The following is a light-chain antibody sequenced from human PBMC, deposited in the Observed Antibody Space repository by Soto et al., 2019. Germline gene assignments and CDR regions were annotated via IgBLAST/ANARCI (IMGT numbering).Light chain of an antibody. CDR3: QHYAGGSRIT. V-gene: IGKV3-20*01. J-gene: IGKJ5*01. Sequence: VMTQSPGTLSVSAGESATLSCRASQSVSSRLAWYQQKPGQAPRLLISGAYSRATGIPDRFSGSGFGTDFTPTISRLEPEDFALYYCQHYAGGSRITFGQGTRLEIK. CDR2: GAY. CDR1: QSVSSR.